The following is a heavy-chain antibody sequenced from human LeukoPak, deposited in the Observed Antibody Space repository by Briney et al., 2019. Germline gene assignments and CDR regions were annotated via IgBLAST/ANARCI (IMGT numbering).Heavy chain of an antibody. J-gene: IGHJ5*02. D-gene: IGHD3-10*01. CDR1: GGSISSYY. Sequence: PSETLSLTRTVSGGSISSYYWSWIRQPAGKGLEWIGRIYTSGSTNYNPSLKSRVTMSADTSKNQFSLKLSSVTAADTAVYYCARDQHYYGSGSYRQNWFDPWGQGTLVTVSS. CDR2: IYTSGST. CDR3: ARDQHYYGSGSYRQNWFDP. V-gene: IGHV4-4*07.